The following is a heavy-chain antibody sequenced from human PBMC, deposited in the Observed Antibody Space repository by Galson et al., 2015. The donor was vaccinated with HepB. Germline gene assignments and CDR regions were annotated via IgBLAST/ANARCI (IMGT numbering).Heavy chain of an antibody. Sequence: SVKVSCKASGYTFTSYGISWVRQAPGQGLEWMGWISAYNGNTNYAQKLQGRVTMTTDTSTSTAYMELRSLRSDDTAVYYCARDGGYCSGGSCYPEYFQHWGQGTLVTVSS. CDR3: ARDGGYCSGGSCYPEYFQH. CDR1: GYTFTSYG. V-gene: IGHV1-18*01. CDR2: ISAYNGNT. D-gene: IGHD2-15*01. J-gene: IGHJ1*01.